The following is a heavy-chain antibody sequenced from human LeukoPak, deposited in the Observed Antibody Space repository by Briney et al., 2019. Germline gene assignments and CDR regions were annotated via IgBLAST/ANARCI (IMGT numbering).Heavy chain of an antibody. CDR1: GGSISSYY. Sequence: SETLSLTCTVSGGSISSYYWSWIRQPPGKGLEWIGYIYYSGSTNYNPSLKSRVTISVDTSKNQFSLQLSSVTAADTAVYYCARSGDSLDYWGQGTLVTVSS. CDR3: ARSGDSLDY. J-gene: IGHJ4*02. CDR2: IYYSGST. D-gene: IGHD3-10*01. V-gene: IGHV4-59*01.